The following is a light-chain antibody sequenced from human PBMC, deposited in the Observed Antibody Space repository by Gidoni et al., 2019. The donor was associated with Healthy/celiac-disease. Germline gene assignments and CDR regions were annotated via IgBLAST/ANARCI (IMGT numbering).Light chain of an antibody. CDR1: SSNIGSNT. J-gene: IGLJ2*01. V-gene: IGLV1-44*01. CDR2: SNN. CDR3: AAWDDSRNGPVV. Sequence: QSVLTQPPSASGTPGQRVTIPWSGSSSNIGSNTVNWYQQLPGPAPKLLIYSNNQRPSGVPDRFSGSKSGTSASLAISGLQSEDEADYYCAAWDDSRNGPVVFGGGTKLTVL.